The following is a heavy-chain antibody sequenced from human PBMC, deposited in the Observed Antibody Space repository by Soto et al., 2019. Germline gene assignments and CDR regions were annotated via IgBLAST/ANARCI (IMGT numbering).Heavy chain of an antibody. J-gene: IGHJ6*02. Sequence: PSETLSLTCAVSGGSISSSNWWSWVRQPPGKGLEWIGEIYHSGSTNYNPSLKSRVTISVDKSKNQFSLKLSSVTAADTAVYYCARDGFDDSSVYYYYGMDVWGQGTTVTVSS. CDR2: IYHSGST. D-gene: IGHD3-22*01. CDR3: ARDGFDDSSVYYYYGMDV. CDR1: GGSISSSNW. V-gene: IGHV4-4*02.